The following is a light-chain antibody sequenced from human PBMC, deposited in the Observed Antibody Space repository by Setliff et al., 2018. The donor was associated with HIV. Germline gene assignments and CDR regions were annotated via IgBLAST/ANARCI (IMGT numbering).Light chain of an antibody. CDR1: NIASKS. J-gene: IGLJ2*01. V-gene: IGLV3-21*04. CDR2: YDT. Sequence: SYELTQPPSVSVAPGKTARITCGGDNIASKSVHWYQRKPGQAPLLVIFYDTDRPSGIPERFSASNSGNTATLIISSVEAGDEADYCCQVWDSSPDLPVVFGGGTQLTVL. CDR3: QVWDSSPDLPVV.